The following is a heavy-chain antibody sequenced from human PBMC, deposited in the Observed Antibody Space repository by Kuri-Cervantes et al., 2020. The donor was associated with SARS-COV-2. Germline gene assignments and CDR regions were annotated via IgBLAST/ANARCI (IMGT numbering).Heavy chain of an antibody. CDR3: AREEAVRVFDI. Sequence: ASVKVSCKASGYNFPDYGISWVRQAPGQGLEWMGWISTYDGSTKYAQKFQGRVTMTKDTSTSTVYMEMKSLRSDDTAFYYCAREEAVRVFDIWGQGTMVTVSS. CDR2: ISTYDGST. J-gene: IGHJ3*02. CDR1: GYNFPDYG. D-gene: IGHD4-17*01. V-gene: IGHV1-18*01.